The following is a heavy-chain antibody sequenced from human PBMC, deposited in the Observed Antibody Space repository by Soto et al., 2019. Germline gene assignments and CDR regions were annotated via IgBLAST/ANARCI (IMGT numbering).Heavy chain of an antibody. CDR1: GGTFSSYA. CDR3: AIEWVKYCTNGVCYSTDLLSY. J-gene: IGHJ4*02. V-gene: IGHV1-69*01. Sequence: QVQLVQSGAEVKKPGSSVKVSCKASGGTFSSYAISWVRQAPGQGLEWMGGIIPIFGTANYAQKFQGRVTITADESTSTAYMELSSLRSEDTAVYYCAIEWVKYCTNGVCYSTDLLSYWGQGTLVTVSS. D-gene: IGHD2-8*01. CDR2: IIPIFGTA.